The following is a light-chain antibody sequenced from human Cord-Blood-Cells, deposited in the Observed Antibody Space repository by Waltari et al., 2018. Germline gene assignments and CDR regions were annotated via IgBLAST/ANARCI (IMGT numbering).Light chain of an antibody. CDR3: AAWDDSLNGRV. V-gene: IGLV1-44*01. CDR2: SNN. CDR1: SSNIGSNT. J-gene: IGLJ3*02. Sequence: QSVLTQPPSASGTPGQRVTISCSGSSSNIGSNTANWYQQLPGTAPKLLSYSNNHRPSGVPDRFSGSKSGASASLAISGLQSEDEADYYCAAWDDSLNGRVFGGGTKLTVL.